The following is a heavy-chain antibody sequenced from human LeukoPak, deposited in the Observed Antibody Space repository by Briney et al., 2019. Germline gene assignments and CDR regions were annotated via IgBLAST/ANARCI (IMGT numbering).Heavy chain of an antibody. V-gene: IGHV3-23*01. Sequence: GGSLRLSCAASGFMFRDAAMTWVRQAPGKGLEWVSLIGSSGGSTYYADSVKGRFTISRDNSNHTLSLQMNSLRVEDTAIYYCVKDIQLSTWGLGTMVTVSS. CDR1: GFMFRDAA. CDR2: IGSSGGST. J-gene: IGHJ3*01. D-gene: IGHD5-24*01. CDR3: VKDIQLST.